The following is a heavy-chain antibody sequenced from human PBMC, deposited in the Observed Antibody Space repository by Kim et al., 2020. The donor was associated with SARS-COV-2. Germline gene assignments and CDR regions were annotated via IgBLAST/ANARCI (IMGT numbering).Heavy chain of an antibody. V-gene: IGHV3-21*01. J-gene: IGHJ4*02. CDR2: ISSSSSYI. Sequence: GGSLRLSCAASGFTFSSYSMNWVRQAPGKGLEWVSSISSSSSYIYYADSVKGRFTISRDNAKNSLYLQMNSLRAEDTAVYYCARKKHGYNLYYFDYWGQGTLVTVSS. CDR3: ARKKHGYNLYYFDY. CDR1: GFTFSSYS. D-gene: IGHD5-12*01.